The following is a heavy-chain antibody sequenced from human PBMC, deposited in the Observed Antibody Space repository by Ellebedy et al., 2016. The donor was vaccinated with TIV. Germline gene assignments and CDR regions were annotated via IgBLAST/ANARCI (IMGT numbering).Heavy chain of an antibody. CDR3: ARTPGNWFDP. D-gene: IGHD1-14*01. CDR2: IYYSGST. V-gene: IGHV4-59*01. CDR1: GGSISSYY. Sequence: MPGGSLRLSCTVSGGSISSYYWSWIRQPPGKGLEWIEYIYYSGSTNYNPSLKSRVTISVDTSKNQFSLKLSSVTAADTAVYYCARTPGNWFDPWGQGTLVTVSS. J-gene: IGHJ5*02.